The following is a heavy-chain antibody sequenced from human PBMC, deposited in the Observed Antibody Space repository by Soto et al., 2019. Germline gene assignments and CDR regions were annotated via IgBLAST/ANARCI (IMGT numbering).Heavy chain of an antibody. Sequence: QVQLQESGPGLVKPSGTLSLTCAVSGGSISTSNWWSWVRQPPGKGLEWIGEVYRTGSTNYNPSLDSRLTIAVDKSKNQFSLKLTSGTAADTAVYYCARARATIAAAAIFDCGGQGTLVTVSS. CDR1: GGSISTSNW. J-gene: IGHJ4*02. CDR2: VYRTGST. D-gene: IGHD6-13*01. CDR3: ARARATIAAAAIFDC. V-gene: IGHV4-4*02.